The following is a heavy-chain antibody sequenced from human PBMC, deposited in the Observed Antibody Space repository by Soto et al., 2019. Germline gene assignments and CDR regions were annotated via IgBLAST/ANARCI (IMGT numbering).Heavy chain of an antibody. Sequence: GGSLRLSCAASGFTFSSYWMSWVRQAPGKGLEWVANIKQDGSEKYYVDSVKGRFTISRDNAKNSLYLQMNSLRAEDTAVYYCARGGGYCSGGSCYHNYYYYMDVWGKGTTVTVSS. CDR1: GFTFSSYW. V-gene: IGHV3-7*01. CDR3: ARGGGYCSGGSCYHNYYYYMDV. D-gene: IGHD2-15*01. CDR2: IKQDGSEK. J-gene: IGHJ6*03.